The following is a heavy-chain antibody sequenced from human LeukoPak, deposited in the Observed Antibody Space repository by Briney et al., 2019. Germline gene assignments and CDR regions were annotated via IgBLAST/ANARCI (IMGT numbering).Heavy chain of an antibody. CDR3: ARGQGTVTTH. V-gene: IGHV4-34*01. CDR2: INHSGSA. D-gene: IGHD4-17*01. Sequence: SETLSLTCTVSGGSISSYYWTWIRQPPGKGLEWIGEINHSGSANYNPSLKRRVTISLDTSKNQFSLKLSSVTAADTAVYYCARGQGTVTTHWGQGTLVTVSS. J-gene: IGHJ4*02. CDR1: GGSISSYY.